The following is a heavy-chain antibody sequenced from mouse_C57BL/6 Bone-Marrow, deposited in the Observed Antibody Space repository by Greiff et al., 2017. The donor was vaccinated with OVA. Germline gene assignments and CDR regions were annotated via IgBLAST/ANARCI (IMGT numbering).Heavy chain of an antibody. CDR1: GFTFSSYA. J-gene: IGHJ2*01. CDR2: ISSGGDYI. Sequence: EVNVVESGAGLAKPGGSLKLSCAASGFTFSSYAMSWVRQTPEKRLEWVAYISSGGDYIYYADTVKGRFTISRDNARNTLYLQMSSLKSEDTAMYYCTRDLFDYDEGFDYWGQGTTLTVSS. D-gene: IGHD2-4*01. V-gene: IGHV5-9-1*02. CDR3: TRDLFDYDEGFDY.